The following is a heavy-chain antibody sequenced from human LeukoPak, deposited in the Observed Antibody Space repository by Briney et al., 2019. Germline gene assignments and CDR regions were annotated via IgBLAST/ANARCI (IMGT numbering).Heavy chain of an antibody. CDR2: IYYSGST. CDR1: GGSISSDSYY. D-gene: IGHD3-9*01. CDR3: ARDQRYFDWLFAQLGFDP. V-gene: IGHV4-39*07. Sequence: MASETLSLTCTVSGGSISSDSYYWGWIRQPPGKGLEWIGSIYYSGSTYYNPSLKSRVTISVDTSKNQFSLKLSSVTAADTAVYYCARDQRYFDWLFAQLGFDPWGQGTLVTVSS. J-gene: IGHJ5*02.